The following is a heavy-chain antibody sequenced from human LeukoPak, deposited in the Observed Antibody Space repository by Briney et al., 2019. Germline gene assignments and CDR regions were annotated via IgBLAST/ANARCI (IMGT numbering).Heavy chain of an antibody. CDR1: GDSITRGTYY. CDR3: ARDRGNGDYGDYLDS. V-gene: IGHV4-61*02. D-gene: IGHD4-17*01. Sequence: SETLSLTCTVSGDSITRGTYYWNWIRQPAGKGLEWIGRIHTSSRVNYNPSLKSRVTISIDTSRNLVSLRLTSVTAADAAVYYCARDRGNGDYGDYLDSWGQGTLVSVSS. CDR2: IHTSSRV. J-gene: IGHJ4*02.